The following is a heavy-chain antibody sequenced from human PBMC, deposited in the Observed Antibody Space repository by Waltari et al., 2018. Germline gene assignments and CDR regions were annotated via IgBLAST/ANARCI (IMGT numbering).Heavy chain of an antibody. CDR2: IWYDGSNK. CDR1: GFTFSSYG. J-gene: IGHJ3*02. Sequence: QVQLVESGGGVVKPGRSLRLSCAASGFTFSSYGVHWVRQAPGKGLEWVAVIWYDGSNKYYADSVKGRFTISRDNSKNTLYLQMNSLRAEDTAVYYCARERVGRTRGYSYGYGAFDIWGQGTMVTVSS. CDR3: ARERVGRTRGYSYGYGAFDI. V-gene: IGHV3-33*01. D-gene: IGHD5-18*01.